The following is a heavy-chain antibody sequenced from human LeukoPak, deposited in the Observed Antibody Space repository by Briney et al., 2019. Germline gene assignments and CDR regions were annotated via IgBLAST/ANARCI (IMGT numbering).Heavy chain of an antibody. Sequence: GRSLRLSCAASEFTFSDYVMHWVRQAPGRGLEWVAVIWYDGGNKYYADSVGGRFTISRDNSKNTLNLQMNSLRAEDTAVYYCAGDPGNGWAQDFWGQGTPVTVSS. D-gene: IGHD6-19*01. V-gene: IGHV3-33*01. CDR3: AGDPGNGWAQDF. CDR1: EFTFSDYV. J-gene: IGHJ4*02. CDR2: IWYDGGNK.